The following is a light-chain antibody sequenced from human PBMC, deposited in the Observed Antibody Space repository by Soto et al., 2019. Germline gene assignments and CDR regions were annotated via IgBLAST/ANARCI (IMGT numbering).Light chain of an antibody. CDR3: QQCYTYPLT. CDR1: QSINDR. V-gene: IGKV1-5*03. CDR2: KAS. J-gene: IGKJ1*01. Sequence: DIQMTQSPSTLSASVGDRVTITCRASQSINDRLAWYQQTPGKAPKLLIFKASASQSGVQSTVSGSGSGTEFTLTISSLQPGDFATYYCQQCYTYPLTFGQGTKV.